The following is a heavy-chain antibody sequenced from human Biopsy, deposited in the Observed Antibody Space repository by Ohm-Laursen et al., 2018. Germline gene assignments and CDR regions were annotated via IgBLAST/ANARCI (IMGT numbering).Heavy chain of an antibody. CDR2: IFYRGST. V-gene: IGHV4-39*01. CDR3: ARDYDTSGYYYVS. D-gene: IGHD3-22*01. Sequence: TLSLTCTVSGVSINGGRYYWGWIRQPPGKGLGWIGSIFYRGSTHYKPSLKSRVNISVDTSKNQFSLNLNSVTAADTAVYYCARDYDTSGYYYVSWGQGTLVTVSS. CDR1: GVSINGGRYY. J-gene: IGHJ5*02.